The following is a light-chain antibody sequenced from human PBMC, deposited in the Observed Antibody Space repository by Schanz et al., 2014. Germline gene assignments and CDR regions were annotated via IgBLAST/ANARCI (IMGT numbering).Light chain of an antibody. Sequence: DIQMTQSPSSLSASVGDRVTITCRASQSIGIYLNWYQQRPGKAPRLLIYSSFTLQSGVPSRFSGSGSGTDFTLTISSLQPDDSATYYCQHYSNIFLGAFGQGTKVEIK. V-gene: IGKV1-39*01. J-gene: IGKJ1*01. CDR1: QSIGIY. CDR3: QHYSNIFLGA. CDR2: SSF.